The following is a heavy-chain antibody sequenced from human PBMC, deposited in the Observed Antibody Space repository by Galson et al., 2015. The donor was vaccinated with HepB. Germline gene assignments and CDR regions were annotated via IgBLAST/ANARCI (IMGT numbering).Heavy chain of an antibody. CDR2: ISYDGSNK. V-gene: IGHV3-30*04. J-gene: IGHJ4*02. D-gene: IGHD3-10*01. CDR1: GFTFSSYA. CDR3: ARHGGFGELLYYFDY. Sequence: SLRLSCAASGFTFSSYAMHWVRQAPGKGLEWVAVISYDGSNKYYADSVKGRFTISRDNSKNTLYLQMNSLRAEDTAVYYCARHGGFGELLYYFDYWGQGTLVTVSS.